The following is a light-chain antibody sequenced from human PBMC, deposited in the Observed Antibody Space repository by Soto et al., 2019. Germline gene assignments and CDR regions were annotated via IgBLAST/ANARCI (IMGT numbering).Light chain of an antibody. Sequence: QAVVTQPPSASGTRGQRVTISCSGSSSNIGSNTVNWYQQLPGTAPKLLIYSNTQRPSGVPDRFSGSKSGTSASLAINGLQSEDEADYYCAAWDDSLNGWVFGGGTKLTVL. CDR3: AAWDDSLNGWV. CDR2: SNT. V-gene: IGLV1-44*01. J-gene: IGLJ3*02. CDR1: SSNIGSNT.